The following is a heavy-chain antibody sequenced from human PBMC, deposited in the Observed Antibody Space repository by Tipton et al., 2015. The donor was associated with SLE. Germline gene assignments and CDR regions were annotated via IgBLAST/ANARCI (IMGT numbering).Heavy chain of an antibody. CDR1: GGSISSYY. Sequence: TLSLTCTVSGGSISSYYWSWVRQPSGKGLEWIGYFYNSGSTNYIPSLKSRVTISVDTSKNQFSLKLSSVTAADTAVYYCASRTTPLPHWVGDIFDVWGQGSMVTVSS. V-gene: IGHV4-59*01. CDR2: FYNSGST. D-gene: IGHD2-21*01. J-gene: IGHJ3*01. CDR3: ASRTTPLPHWVGDIFDV.